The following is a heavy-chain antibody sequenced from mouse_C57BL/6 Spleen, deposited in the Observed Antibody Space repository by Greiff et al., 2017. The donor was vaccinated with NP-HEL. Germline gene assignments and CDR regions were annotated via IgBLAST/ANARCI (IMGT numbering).Heavy chain of an antibody. CDR3: AREGRGYFDV. J-gene: IGHJ1*03. CDR2: INPNNGGT. CDR1: GYTFTDYN. Sequence: EVQLVESGPELVKPGASVKIPCKASGYTFTDYNMDWVKQSHGKSLEWIGDINPNNGGTIYNQKFKGKATLTVDKSSSTAYMELRSLTSEDTAVYYCAREGRGYFDVWGTGTTVTVSS. V-gene: IGHV1-18*01.